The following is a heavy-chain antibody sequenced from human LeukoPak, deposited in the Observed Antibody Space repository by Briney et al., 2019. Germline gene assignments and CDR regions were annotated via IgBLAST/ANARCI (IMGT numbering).Heavy chain of an antibody. J-gene: IGHJ4*02. CDR1: GFTFSSYA. Sequence: GGSLRLSCAASGFTFSSYAMSWVRQAPGKGLEWVSVISGSGGSTYYAGSVKGRFTISRDTSKNTLCLQMNSLRAEDTAVYYCAKHRGSYGDYVFLDYWGQGTLVTVSS. CDR3: AKHRGSYGDYVFLDY. CDR2: ISGSGGST. V-gene: IGHV3-23*01. D-gene: IGHD4-17*01.